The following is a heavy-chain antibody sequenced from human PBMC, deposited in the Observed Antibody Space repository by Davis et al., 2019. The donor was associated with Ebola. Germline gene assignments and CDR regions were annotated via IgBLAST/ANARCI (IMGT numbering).Heavy chain of an antibody. Sequence: PGGSLRLSCAVSGFTFSDHYMSWIRQAPGKGLEWISSITGSGSLTYYAASVKGRFTISRDNTNNSLFLQMSALRVDDTAVYYCTRAKLQLYGMDVWGRGTTVIVSS. CDR2: ITGSGSLT. V-gene: IGHV3-11*01. CDR1: GFTFSDHY. CDR3: TRAKLQLYGMDV. J-gene: IGHJ6*02. D-gene: IGHD1-1*01.